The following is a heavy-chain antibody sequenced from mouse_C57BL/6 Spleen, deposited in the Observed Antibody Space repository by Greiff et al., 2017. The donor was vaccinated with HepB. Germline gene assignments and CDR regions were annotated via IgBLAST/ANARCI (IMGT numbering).Heavy chain of an antibody. D-gene: IGHD4-1*01. CDR3: VRDNWFYWYFDV. CDR1: GFTFNTYA. V-gene: IGHV10-3*01. Sequence: EVQLQQSGGGLVQPKGSLKLSCAASGFTFNTYAMHWVRQAPGKGLEWVARIRSKSSTYATYYADSVKDRFTISRDDSQSMLYLQMNNLKTEDTAMYYCVRDNWFYWYFDVWGTGTTVTVSS. CDR2: IRSKSSTYAT. J-gene: IGHJ1*03.